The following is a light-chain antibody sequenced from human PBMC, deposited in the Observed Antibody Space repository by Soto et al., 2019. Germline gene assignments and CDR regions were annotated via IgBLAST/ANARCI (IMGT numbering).Light chain of an antibody. CDR2: DAS. J-gene: IGKJ5*01. V-gene: IGKV3-11*01. Sequence: EIVLTQSPATLSCSPGERASLSGRASQSVSSYLAWYQQKPGQAPRLLIYDASNRATGIPARFSGSGSGTDFTLTISSLEPEDFAVYYCQQRSNWITFGQGTRLEIK. CDR3: QQRSNWIT. CDR1: QSVSSY.